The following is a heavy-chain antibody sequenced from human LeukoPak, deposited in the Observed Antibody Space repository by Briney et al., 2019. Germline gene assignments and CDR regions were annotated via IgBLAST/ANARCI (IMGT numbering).Heavy chain of an antibody. Sequence: PGGSLTLSCAASGFTFSDSYMTWIRQAPGKGLEWVAFIDKSGGTTYYADSVKGRFTISRGNAKSSLYLEMNSLRAEDTAVYYCGRGHWGLDYWGQGTLVTVSS. V-gene: IGHV3-11*04. CDR3: GRGHWGLDY. D-gene: IGHD7-27*01. J-gene: IGHJ4*02. CDR1: GFTFSDSY. CDR2: IDKSGGTT.